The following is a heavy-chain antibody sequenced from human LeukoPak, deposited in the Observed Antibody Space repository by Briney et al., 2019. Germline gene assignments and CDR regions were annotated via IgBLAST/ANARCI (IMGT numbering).Heavy chain of an antibody. J-gene: IGHJ4*02. V-gene: IGHV5-51*01. D-gene: IGHD2-21*02. CDR1: GYSFTSYW. CDR3: ARSHDYYFDN. Sequence: GESLKISCKGSGYSFTSYWIGWVRQMPGKGLERMGIIYPGNSDTRYSPSFLGQVTISADKFINTAYLQWSSLKASDTAMYYCARSHDYYFDNWGQGTLVTVSS. CDR2: IYPGNSDT.